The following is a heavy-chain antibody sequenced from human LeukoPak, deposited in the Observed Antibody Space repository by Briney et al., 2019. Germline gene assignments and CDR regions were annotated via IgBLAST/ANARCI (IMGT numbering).Heavy chain of an antibody. CDR2: IYPSGIT. CDR1: DGSISGGNYY. CDR3: AREVPYGSGSYRLLDS. V-gene: IGHV4-61*02. Sequence: SETLSLTCTVSDGSISGGNYYWSWVRQPAGKGLEWIGRIYPSGITDYNPSLKNRVTISVVTSKNQFSLKLNSVTAADTAVYYCAREVPYGSGSYRLLDSWGQGTLVAVSS. J-gene: IGHJ4*02. D-gene: IGHD3-10*01.